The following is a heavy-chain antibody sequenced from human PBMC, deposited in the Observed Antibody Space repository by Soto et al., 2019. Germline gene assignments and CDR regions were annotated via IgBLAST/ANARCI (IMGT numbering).Heavy chain of an antibody. V-gene: IGHV1-69*13. CDR3: ARSPPFTVSRGWNYYSMEV. Sequence: GASVKVSCKASGATFSSYSISWVRQAPGQGLEWMGGIIPLFGTVKYAQQFQGRVTITADESTSTAYVEVSSLRSEDTAVYYCARSPPFTVSRGWNYYSMEVWGQGTTVTVSS. CDR2: IIPLFGTV. CDR1: GATFSSYS. D-gene: IGHD4-4*01. J-gene: IGHJ6*02.